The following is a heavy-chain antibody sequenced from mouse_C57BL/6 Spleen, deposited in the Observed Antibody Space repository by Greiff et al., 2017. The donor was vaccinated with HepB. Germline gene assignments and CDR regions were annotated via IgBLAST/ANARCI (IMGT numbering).Heavy chain of an antibody. Sequence: EVLLVESGGGLVKPGGSLKLSCAASGFTFSDYGMHWVRQAPEQGLEWVAYISSGSSTIYYADTVKGRFTISRDNAKNTLFLQMTSLRSEDTAMYYGAKYGYDDEDYYAMDYWGQGTSVTVSS. CDR3: AKYGYDDEDYYAMDY. V-gene: IGHV5-17*01. CDR2: ISSGSSTI. CDR1: GFTFSDYG. D-gene: IGHD2-2*01. J-gene: IGHJ4*01.